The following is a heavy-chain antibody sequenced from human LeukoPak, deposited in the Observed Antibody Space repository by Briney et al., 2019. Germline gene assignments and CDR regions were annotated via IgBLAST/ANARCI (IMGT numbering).Heavy chain of an antibody. Sequence: SETLSLTCTVSGGSISSGSYYWGWIRQPAGKGLDWIGSIYTSGSTNYNPSLKSRVTISVDTSKNQFSLKLSSVTAADTAVYYCARDSGLAAAGIGYWGQGTLVTVSS. CDR2: IYTSGST. J-gene: IGHJ4*02. CDR1: GGSISSGSYY. CDR3: ARDSGLAAAGIGY. D-gene: IGHD6-13*01. V-gene: IGHV4-61*02.